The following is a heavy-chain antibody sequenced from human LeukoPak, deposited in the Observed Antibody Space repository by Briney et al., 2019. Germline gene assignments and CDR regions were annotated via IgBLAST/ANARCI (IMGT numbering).Heavy chain of an antibody. V-gene: IGHV4-59*11. CDR2: IINGGRS. J-gene: IGHJ4*02. CDR1: GVPISGRY. CDR3: VSDLGWLQFYS. Sequence: SETLSLTCTVSGVPISGRYWSWIRPPPGEGLEWIGYIINGGRSSYNPSLRSRATLSVDTSENGFSLRLNSVTAADTAVYYCVSDLGWLQFYSWGLGTLVTVSS. D-gene: IGHD5-24*01.